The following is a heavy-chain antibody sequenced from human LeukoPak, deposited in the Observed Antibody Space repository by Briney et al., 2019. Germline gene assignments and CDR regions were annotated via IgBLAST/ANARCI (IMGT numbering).Heavy chain of an antibody. V-gene: IGHV1-2*04. CDR3: ARSYYYGSGSDAFDI. J-gene: IGHJ3*02. D-gene: IGHD3-10*01. CDR1: GYTFTSYY. Sequence: ASVKVSCKASGYTFTSYYMHWVRQAPGQGLEWMGWINPNSGGTNYAQKFQGWVTMTRDTSISTAYMELSRLRSDDTAVYYCARSYYYGSGSDAFDIWGQGTMVTVSS. CDR2: INPNSGGT.